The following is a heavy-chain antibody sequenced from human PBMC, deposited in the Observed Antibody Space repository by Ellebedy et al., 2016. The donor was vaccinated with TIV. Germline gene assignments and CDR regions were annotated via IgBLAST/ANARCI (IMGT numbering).Heavy chain of an antibody. CDR1: GFTFSSYS. D-gene: IGHD3-22*01. CDR2: ISSSSSTI. Sequence: PGGSLRLSCVASGFTFSSYSMNWVRQAPGKGLEWVSYISSSSSTIYYADSVKGRFTISRDNAKNSLYLQMNSLRAEDTAVYYCAHWGSGYQYYYYYYGMDVWGQGTTVTVSS. V-gene: IGHV3-48*01. J-gene: IGHJ6*02. CDR3: AHWGSGYQYYYYYYGMDV.